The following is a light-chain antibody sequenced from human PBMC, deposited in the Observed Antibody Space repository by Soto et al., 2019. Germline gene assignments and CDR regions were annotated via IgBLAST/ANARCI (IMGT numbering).Light chain of an antibody. CDR3: QHNNRYSEA. V-gene: IGKV1-5*03. CDR1: QTFSSW. CDR2: KAS. Sequence: DIQMTQSPSTLSGSVGDRVTITCRASQTFSSWLAWYQQKPGKAPKLLIYKASTLKSGVPSRFSGSGSGTEFTLTINSLQPDDFATHDCQHNNRYSEAFGQGTKVELK. J-gene: IGKJ1*01.